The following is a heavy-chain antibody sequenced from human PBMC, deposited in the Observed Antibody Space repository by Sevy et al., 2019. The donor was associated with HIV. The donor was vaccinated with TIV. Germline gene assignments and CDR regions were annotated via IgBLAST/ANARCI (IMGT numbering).Heavy chain of an antibody. CDR2: IWYDGSSK. CDR1: GFTFSSYG. Sequence: GGSLRLSCAASGFTFSSYGMHGVRQAPGKGLEWVALIWYDGSSKYYADSVKGRFTLSRDNSKNTLYLQMNSLRAEDTAVYYCARGANYYDSSGSQPNFDYWGQGTLVTVSS. J-gene: IGHJ4*02. CDR3: ARGANYYDSSGSQPNFDY. V-gene: IGHV3-33*01. D-gene: IGHD3-22*01.